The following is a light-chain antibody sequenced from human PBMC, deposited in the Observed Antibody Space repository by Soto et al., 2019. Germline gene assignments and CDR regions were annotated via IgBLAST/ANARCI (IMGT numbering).Light chain of an antibody. CDR1: QSVNSK. J-gene: IGKJ1*01. CDR2: GAS. CDR3: QPYNDWPPCP. Sequence: EIVMTQSPATLSVSPGERATLSCRASQSVNSKLAWYQQKPGQAPRLLIYGASTRATGIPARFSGSGSGTEFILSISSLQSEDFAVYYCQPYNDWPPCPFGQGTKVDIK. V-gene: IGKV3-15*01.